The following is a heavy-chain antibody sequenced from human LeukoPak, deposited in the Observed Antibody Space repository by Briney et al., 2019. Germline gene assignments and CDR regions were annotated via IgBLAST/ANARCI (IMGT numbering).Heavy chain of an antibody. CDR1: GFTFSSYA. D-gene: IGHD2-2*01. J-gene: IGHJ4*02. Sequence: GGSLRLSCAASGFTFSSYAMSWVRQAPGKGLEWVSAISGSGGSTYYADSVKGRFTISRDNSKNTLYLQMNSLRAEDTAVYYCAKDRKEVPAAPGGCFDYWGQGTLVTVSS. V-gene: IGHV3-23*01. CDR2: ISGSGGST. CDR3: AKDRKEVPAAPGGCFDY.